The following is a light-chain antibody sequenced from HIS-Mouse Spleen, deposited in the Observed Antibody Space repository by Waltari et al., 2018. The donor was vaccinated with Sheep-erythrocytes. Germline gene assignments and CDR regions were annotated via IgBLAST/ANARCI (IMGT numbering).Light chain of an antibody. CDR3: CSYAGSSTWV. V-gene: IGLV2-23*01. CDR1: SSDVGSYNL. Sequence: QSALTQPASVSGSPGQSITISCTGTSSDVGSYNLVSWYQQHPGKAPNLMMYEGSKRPSGVSHRFSGSKSGNTASLTISVLQAEDEADYYCCSYAGSSTWVFGGGTKLTVL. J-gene: IGLJ3*02. CDR2: EGS.